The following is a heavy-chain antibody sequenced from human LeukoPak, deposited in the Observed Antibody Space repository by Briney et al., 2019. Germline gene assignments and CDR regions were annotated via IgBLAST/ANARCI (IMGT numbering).Heavy chain of an antibody. D-gene: IGHD5-18*01. CDR1: GGTFSSYA. Sequence: GSSVEVSCKASGGTFSSYAISWVRQAPGQGLEWMGGIIPIFGTANYAQKFQGRVTITADESTSTAYMELGSLGSEDTAVYYCARLTAMARRDDYWGQGTLVTVSS. V-gene: IGHV1-69*01. J-gene: IGHJ4*02. CDR2: IIPIFGTA. CDR3: ARLTAMARRDDY.